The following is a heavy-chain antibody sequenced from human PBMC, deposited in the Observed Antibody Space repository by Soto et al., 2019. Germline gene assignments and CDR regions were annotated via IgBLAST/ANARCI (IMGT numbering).Heavy chain of an antibody. CDR2: ISSSSSTI. V-gene: IGHV3-48*01. D-gene: IGHD1-7*01. Sequence: PGGSLRLSCAASGFTFSSYSMNWVRQAPGKGLEWVSYISSSSSTIYYADSVKGRFTISRDNAKNSLYLQMNSLRAEDTAVYYCARDWTLELTDTEDLIDYWGQGTLVTVSS. CDR3: ARDWTLELTDTEDLIDY. CDR1: GFTFSSYS. J-gene: IGHJ4*02.